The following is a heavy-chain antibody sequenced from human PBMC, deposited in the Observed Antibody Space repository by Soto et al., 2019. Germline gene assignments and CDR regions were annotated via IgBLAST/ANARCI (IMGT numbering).Heavy chain of an antibody. CDR2: IYSGGSR. CDR1: GFSVSGNY. D-gene: IGHD3-10*01. V-gene: IGHV3-53*01. CDR3: ARSMMVRGVLFGL. J-gene: IGHJ4*02. Sequence: EVQLVESGGGLIQPGGSLRLSCEVSGFSVSGNYMSWVRQAPGKGLDWVSVIYSGGSRYYADSVRGRFTISRDESQNTLYLQMNNLRAEDTAVYYCARSMMVRGVLFGLWGRGSLVSVSS.